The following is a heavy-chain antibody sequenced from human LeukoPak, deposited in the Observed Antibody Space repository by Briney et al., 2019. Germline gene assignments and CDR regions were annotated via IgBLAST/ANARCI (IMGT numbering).Heavy chain of an antibody. CDR3: GRIGYSSSCHHCLEY. V-gene: IGHV4-39*01. CDR1: GGSITSSSYY. J-gene: IGHJ4*02. D-gene: IGHD6-13*01. Sequence: TSETLSLTCTVSGGSITSSSYYWGWIRQPPGKGLEWIGSIYYNGDTYYNSSLKSRVTMSVDMSKNQFSIKLNSVTAADTAVYYCGRIGYSSSCHHCLEYWGQGTLVTVSS. CDR2: IYYNGDT.